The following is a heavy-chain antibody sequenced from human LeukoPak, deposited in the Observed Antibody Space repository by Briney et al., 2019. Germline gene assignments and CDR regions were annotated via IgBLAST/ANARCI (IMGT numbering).Heavy chain of an antibody. V-gene: IGHV4-39*01. Sequence: SETLSLTCTVSGGSISSGRYYWGWIRQPPGKGLEWIGTIYYSGATYYNPSLKSRVTISVDTSKNQFSLKLSSVAAADTAVYYCARPNDSIGYYSHWFDPWGQGTLVTVSS. J-gene: IGHJ5*02. CDR1: GGSISSGRYY. D-gene: IGHD3-22*01. CDR2: IYYSGAT. CDR3: ARPNDSIGYYSHWFDP.